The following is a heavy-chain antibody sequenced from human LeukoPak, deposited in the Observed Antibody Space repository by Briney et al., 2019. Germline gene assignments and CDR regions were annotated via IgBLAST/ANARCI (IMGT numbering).Heavy chain of an antibody. CDR3: AKEARGPTNYYFDY. J-gene: IGHJ4*02. V-gene: IGHV3-33*06. CDR1: GSTFSSYG. D-gene: IGHD1-1*01. CDR2: IWYDGSNK. Sequence: GGSLRLSCAASGSTFSSYGMHWVRQAPGKGLEWVAVIWYDGSNKYYADSVKGRFTISRDNSKNTLYLQMNSLRAEDTAVYYCAKEARGPTNYYFDYWGQGTLVTVSS.